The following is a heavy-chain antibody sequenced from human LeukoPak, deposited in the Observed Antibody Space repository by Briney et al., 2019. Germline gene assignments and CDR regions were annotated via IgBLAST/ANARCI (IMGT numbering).Heavy chain of an antibody. Sequence: SQTLSLTCAISGDTVSSNSAAWNWIRQSPSRGLEWLGRTFYRSKWYNDYAVSVKSRVTINPDTSTNQFSLQLNSVTPEDTAVYFCARAALRFLEWPHNWFDPWGQGTLVTVSS. D-gene: IGHD3-3*01. V-gene: IGHV6-1*01. CDR1: GDTVSSNSAA. CDR3: ARAALRFLEWPHNWFDP. J-gene: IGHJ5*02. CDR2: TFYRSKWYN.